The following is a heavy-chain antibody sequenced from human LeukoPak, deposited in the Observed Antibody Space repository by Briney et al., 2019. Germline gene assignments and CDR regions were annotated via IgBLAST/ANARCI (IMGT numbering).Heavy chain of an antibody. CDR3: ASGYYYDSSGYFDI. V-gene: IGHV3-53*01. Sequence: GGSLRLSCAASGFTVSSNYMSWVRQAPGKGLEWASVIYSGGSTYYADSVKGRFTISRDNSKNTLYLQMNSLRAEDTAVYYCASGYYYDSSGYFDIWGQGTMVTVSS. J-gene: IGHJ3*02. CDR1: GFTVSSNY. CDR2: IYSGGST. D-gene: IGHD3-22*01.